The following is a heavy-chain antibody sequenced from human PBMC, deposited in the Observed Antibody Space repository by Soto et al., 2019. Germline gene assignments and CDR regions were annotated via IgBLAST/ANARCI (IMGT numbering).Heavy chain of an antibody. Sequence: GPGPRVSSETLSLTCTVSGGSISSGGYYWSWIRQHPGKGLEWIGYIYYSGSTYYNPSLKSRVTISVDTSKNQFPLKLSSVTAADTAVYYCARGSYYDSSGYSWFDPWGQGTLVTVSS. CDR1: GGSISSGGYY. CDR3: ARGSYYDSSGYSWFDP. D-gene: IGHD3-22*01. J-gene: IGHJ5*02. CDR2: IYYSGST. V-gene: IGHV4-31*03.